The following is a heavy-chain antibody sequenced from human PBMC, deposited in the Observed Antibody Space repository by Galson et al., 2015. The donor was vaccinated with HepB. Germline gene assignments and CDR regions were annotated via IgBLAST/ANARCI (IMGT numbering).Heavy chain of an antibody. CDR3: ARESWDERWLQFPPRRFGPEV. Sequence: SLRLSCAASGFTFSDYYMSWIRQAPGKGLEWVSYISSSSSYTNYADSVKGRFTISRDNAKNSLYLQMNSLRAEDTAVYYCARESWDERWLQFPPRRFGPEVWGQGTTVTVSS. J-gene: IGHJ6*02. CDR2: ISSSSSYT. D-gene: IGHD5-24*01. V-gene: IGHV3-11*06. CDR1: GFTFSDYY.